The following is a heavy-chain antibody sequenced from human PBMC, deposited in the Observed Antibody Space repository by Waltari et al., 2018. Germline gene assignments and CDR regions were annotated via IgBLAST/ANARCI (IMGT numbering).Heavy chain of an antibody. D-gene: IGHD2-15*01. J-gene: IGHJ4*02. V-gene: IGHV1-69*12. CDR3: ARDGRYCSGGSCYKVPFDY. CDR2: IIPIFGTA. Sequence: QVQLVQSGAAVKKPGSSVKVSCKASGGTFSSYAISWVRQAPGQGLEWRGGIIPIFGTANYAQNFQGRVTITADESTSTAYMELSSLRSEDTAVYYCARDGRYCSGGSCYKVPFDYWGQGTLVTVSS. CDR1: GGTFSSYA.